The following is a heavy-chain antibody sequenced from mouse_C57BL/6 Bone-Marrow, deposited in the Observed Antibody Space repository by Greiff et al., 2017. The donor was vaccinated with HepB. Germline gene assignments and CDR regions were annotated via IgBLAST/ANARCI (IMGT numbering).Heavy chain of an antibody. J-gene: IGHJ2*01. CDR1: GYTFTSYW. CDR2: IDPSDSYT. V-gene: IGHV1-69*01. D-gene: IGHD2-2*01. CDR3: ARSGGLRGYFDY. Sequence: QVQLQQPGAELVMPGASVKLSCKASGYTFTSYWMHWVKQRPGQGLEWIGEIDPSDSYTNYNQKFKGKSTLTVDKSSSTAYMQLSCLTSEDSAVYYCARSGGLRGYFDYWGQGTTLTVSS.